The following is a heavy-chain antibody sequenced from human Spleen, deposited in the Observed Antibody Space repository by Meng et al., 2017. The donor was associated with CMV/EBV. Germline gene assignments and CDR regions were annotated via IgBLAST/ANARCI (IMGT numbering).Heavy chain of an antibody. D-gene: IGHD5-18*01. V-gene: IGHV1-69*04. CDR2: VMPILNIT. Sequence: SCKASGGTFSSHTISGVRQAPGQGLEWMGWVMPILNITNYAEKFHGRLTIIADKSTTTAYLELSTLRSEDTAVYYCVRDGYSPGFFQHWGQGTLVTVSS. J-gene: IGHJ1*01. CDR1: GGTFSSHT. CDR3: VRDGYSPGFFQH.